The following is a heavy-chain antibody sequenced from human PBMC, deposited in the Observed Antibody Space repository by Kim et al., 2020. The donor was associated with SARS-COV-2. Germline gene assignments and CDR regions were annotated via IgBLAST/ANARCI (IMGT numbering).Heavy chain of an antibody. CDR2: ISSGGSTI. CDR3: VRSWFEGDWFDP. Sequence: GGSLRLSCAASGFTFSSYEMNWVRQAPGKGLEWVSYISSGGSTIYYADSVKGRFTISRDNANNSLYLQMNSLRAEDTAVYYCVRSWFEGDWFDPWGQGTLVTVSS. V-gene: IGHV3-48*03. CDR1: GFTFSSYE. D-gene: IGHD3-10*01. J-gene: IGHJ5*02.